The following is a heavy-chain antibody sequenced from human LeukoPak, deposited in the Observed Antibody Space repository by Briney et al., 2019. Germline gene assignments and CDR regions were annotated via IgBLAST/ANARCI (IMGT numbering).Heavy chain of an antibody. CDR1: GFTFSSYG. CDR2: ISYDGSNK. CDR3: AREDTASPGSDY. D-gene: IGHD5-18*01. Sequence: GGSLRLSCAASGFTFSSYGMHWVRQAPGKGLEWVAVISYDGSNKYYADSVKGRFTISRDNSKNTLYLQMNSLRAEDTAVYYCAREDTASPGSDYWGQGTLVTVSS. J-gene: IGHJ4*02. V-gene: IGHV3-30*03.